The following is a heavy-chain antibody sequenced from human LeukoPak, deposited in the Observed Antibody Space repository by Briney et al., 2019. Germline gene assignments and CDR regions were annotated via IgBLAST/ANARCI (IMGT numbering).Heavy chain of an antibody. CDR2: ISSSGSTI. CDR1: GFTFSSYE. D-gene: IGHD3-22*01. J-gene: IGHJ4*02. V-gene: IGHV3-48*03. Sequence: PGGSLRLSCAASGFTFSSYEMNWVRQAPGKGLEWVSYISSSGSTIYYADSVKGRFTISRDNAKNSLYLQMNSLRAEDTAVYYCAREGVPSSGYSPPPLWYWGLGTPVTVSS. CDR3: AREGVPSSGYSPPPLWY.